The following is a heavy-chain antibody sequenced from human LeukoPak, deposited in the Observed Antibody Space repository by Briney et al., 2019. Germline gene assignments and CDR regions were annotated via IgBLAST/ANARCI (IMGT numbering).Heavy chain of an antibody. CDR3: VRSQRNIDY. CDR1: GFTFSSYT. V-gene: IGHV3-23*01. Sequence: GGSLRLSCIASGFTFSSYTISWVRQAPGKGLEWVSGISASGDSRYYADSVKGRFTISRANSKNTLFLQMNSLRAEDTALYYCVRSQRNIDYWGQGTLVTVSS. J-gene: IGHJ4*02. CDR2: ISASGDSR.